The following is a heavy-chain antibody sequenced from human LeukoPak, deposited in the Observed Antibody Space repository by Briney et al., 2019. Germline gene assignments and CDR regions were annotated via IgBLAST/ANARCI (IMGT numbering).Heavy chain of an antibody. CDR1: GFTFSSYA. J-gene: IGHJ5*02. CDR2: ISGSDAST. D-gene: IGHD3-10*01. V-gene: IGHV3-23*01. Sequence: GGSLRLSCAASGFTFSSYAMSWVRQTPGKGLEWVSGISGSDASTYYTDSVKGRFTNSRDNSKNTLYLHMNSLRAEDTAVYYCAKDVTYYFGSGSNPNWFDPWGQGTLVTVSS. CDR3: AKDVTYYFGSGSNPNWFDP.